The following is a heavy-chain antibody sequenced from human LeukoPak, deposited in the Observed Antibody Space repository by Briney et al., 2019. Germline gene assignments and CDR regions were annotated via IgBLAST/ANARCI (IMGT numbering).Heavy chain of an antibody. CDR3: ARLMITGTGGYYFDY. CDR2: IYTRGST. V-gene: IGHV4-61*02. Sequence: SETLSLTCTVSGGSISSGSYYWSWIRQPAGKGLEWIGRIYTRGSTNYNPSLKSRVTISVDTSKNQFSLKLSSVTAADTAVYYCARLMITGTGGYYFDYWGQGTLVTVSS. J-gene: IGHJ4*02. D-gene: IGHD1-7*01. CDR1: GGSISSGSYY.